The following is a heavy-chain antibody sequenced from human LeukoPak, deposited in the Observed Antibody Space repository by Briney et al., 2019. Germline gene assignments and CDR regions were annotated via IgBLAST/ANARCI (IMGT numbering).Heavy chain of an antibody. CDR1: GFTFSSND. Sequence: GGSLRLSCAASGFTFSSNDMHWVRQAPGKGLEWVAIISYDGNNKYYGDSVKGRFTISRDNSKNTLYLQMNSLRVEDTAVYYCAKRNGFWGQGTLVTVSS. CDR3: AKRNGF. J-gene: IGHJ4*02. CDR2: ISYDGNNK. D-gene: IGHD1-1*01. V-gene: IGHV3-30*18.